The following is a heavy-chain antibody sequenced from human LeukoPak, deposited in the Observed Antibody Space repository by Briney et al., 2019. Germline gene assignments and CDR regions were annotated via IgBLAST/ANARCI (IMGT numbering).Heavy chain of an antibody. Sequence: SETLSLTCAVYGGSFSGYYWSWIRQPPGKGLEWIGEINHSGGTNYNPSLKSRVTISVDTSKNQFSLKLSSVTAADTAVYYCARRGSGSYRRIPFDYWGQGTLVTVSS. D-gene: IGHD3-10*01. CDR3: ARRGSGSYRRIPFDY. CDR2: INHSGGT. J-gene: IGHJ4*02. V-gene: IGHV4-34*01. CDR1: GGSFSGYY.